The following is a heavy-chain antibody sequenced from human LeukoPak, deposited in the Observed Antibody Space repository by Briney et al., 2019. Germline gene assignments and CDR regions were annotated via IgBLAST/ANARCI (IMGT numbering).Heavy chain of an antibody. CDR3: ARYTAMVTEYYFDY. D-gene: IGHD5-18*01. V-gene: IGHV4-30-2*01. CDR2: IYHSGST. CDR1: GGSISSGGYS. J-gene: IGHJ4*02. Sequence: SQTLSLTCAVSGGSISSGGYSWSWTRQPPGKGLEWIGYIYHSGSTYYNPSLKSRVTISVDRSKNQFSLKLSSVTAADTAVYYCARYTAMVTEYYFDYWGQGTLVTVSS.